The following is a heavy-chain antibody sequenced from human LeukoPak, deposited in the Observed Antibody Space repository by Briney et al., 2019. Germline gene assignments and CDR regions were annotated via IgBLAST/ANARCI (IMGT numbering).Heavy chain of an antibody. CDR3: ARPYYYDSRIDP. CDR2: LYYSGST. J-gene: IGHJ5*02. V-gene: IGHV4-30-4*01. Sequence: PSETLSLTCTVSGGSISSGDYYWSWIRQPPGKGLEWIAYLYYSGSTYYNPSLKGRVTMSADTSKNQLSLKLSSVTAADTAVYYCARPYYYDSRIDPWGQGILVTVSS. CDR1: GGSISSGDYY. D-gene: IGHD3-22*01.